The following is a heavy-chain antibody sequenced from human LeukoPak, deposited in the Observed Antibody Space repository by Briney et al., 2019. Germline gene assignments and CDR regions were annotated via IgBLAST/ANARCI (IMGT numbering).Heavy chain of an antibody. J-gene: IGHJ4*02. CDR2: INTYKGDT. CDR1: GYTLTNYN. V-gene: IGHV1-18*01. D-gene: IGHD4-23*01. CDR3: AREFGHCYGDNCFYFFDT. Sequence: GASVKVSCKASGYTLTNYNITWVRQAPGQGLEWMGWINTYKGDTLNAQKFQGRVTMTADTSTNTAYMELRGLRFDDTAVYYCAREFGHCYGDNCFYFFDTWGQGFRVTVSS.